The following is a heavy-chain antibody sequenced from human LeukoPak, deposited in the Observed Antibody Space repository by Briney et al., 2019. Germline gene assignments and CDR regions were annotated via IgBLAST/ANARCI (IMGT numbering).Heavy chain of an antibody. CDR3: ARQILTGPYYYYYCGMDV. J-gene: IGHJ6*02. D-gene: IGHD3-9*01. V-gene: IGHV4-4*07. Sequence: SETLSLTCTVSGGSISSYYWSWIRQPAGKGLEWIGRIYTSGSTNYNPSLKSRVTISVDTSKNQFSLKLSSVTAADTAVYYCARQILTGPYYYYYCGMDVWGQGTTVTVSS. CDR1: GGSISSYY. CDR2: IYTSGST.